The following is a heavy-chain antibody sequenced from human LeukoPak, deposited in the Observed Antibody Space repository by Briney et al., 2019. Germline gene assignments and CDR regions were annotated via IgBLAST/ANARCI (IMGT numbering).Heavy chain of an antibody. V-gene: IGHV1-46*01. CDR3: ARRAKGSWINDAFDI. CDR1: GYTCTSYY. CDR2: INPSGGNT. Sequence: GCSVKVSCKASGYTCTSYYMHSVRQAPGQWREWMGVINPSGGNTNYAQKFHGRVTLTRDTSTSTLYMELSSLRSEDTAVYYCARRAKGSWINDAFDIWGQGTMVTVSS. J-gene: IGHJ3*02. D-gene: IGHD2-2*03.